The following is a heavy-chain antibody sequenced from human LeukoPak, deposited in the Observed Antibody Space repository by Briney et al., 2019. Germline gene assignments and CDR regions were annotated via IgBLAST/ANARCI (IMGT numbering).Heavy chain of an antibody. V-gene: IGHV4-34*01. J-gene: IGHJ5*02. CDR2: INHSGST. CDR1: GGSFSGYY. Sequence: PSETLSLTCAVYGGSFSGYYWSWIRQPPGKGLEWIGEINHSGSTNYNPSLKSRVTISVDTSKNQFSLKLSSVTAADTAVYYCASTVLLETGTTNWLDPWGQGTLVTVSS. D-gene: IGHD1-14*01. CDR3: ASTVLLETGTTNWLDP.